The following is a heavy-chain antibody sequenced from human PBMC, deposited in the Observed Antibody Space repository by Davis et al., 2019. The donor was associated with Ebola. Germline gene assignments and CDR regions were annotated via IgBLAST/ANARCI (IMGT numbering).Heavy chain of an antibody. CDR1: GFTFSSYA. D-gene: IGHD5-12*01. V-gene: IGHV3-23*01. Sequence: GESLKISCAASGFTFSSYAMSWVRQAPGKGLEWVSAISGSGGSTYYADSVKGRFTISRDNSKNTLYLQMNSLRAEDTAVYYCAKDSVVAVLDYWGQGTLVTVSS. J-gene: IGHJ4*02. CDR2: ISGSGGST. CDR3: AKDSVVAVLDY.